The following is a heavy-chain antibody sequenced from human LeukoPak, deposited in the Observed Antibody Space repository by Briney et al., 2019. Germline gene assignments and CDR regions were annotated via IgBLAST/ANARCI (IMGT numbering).Heavy chain of an antibody. J-gene: IGHJ4*02. CDR1: GFTFRTYD. CDR2: IRYDGSNE. CDR3: VKNIGYYIAGNYANFDY. Sequence: PGGSLRLSCAASGFTFRTYDMHWVRQTPGQGLEWVAFIRYDGSNEYYADSVKGRFTVSRDNSKNSLYLQMISLRPEDTAVYYCVKNIGYYIAGNYANFDYWGQGVLVTVSS. V-gene: IGHV3-30*02. D-gene: IGHD3-10*01.